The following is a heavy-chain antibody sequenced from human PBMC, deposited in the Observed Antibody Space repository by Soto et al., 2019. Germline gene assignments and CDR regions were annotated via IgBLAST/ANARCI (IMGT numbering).Heavy chain of an antibody. Sequence: QVQLVDYGGGVVQPGRSLRLSCAASGFSFRSNAMHWVRRAPGKGLEWVAVILYDGSTKFYADSVKGRFTISRDNSRNTLFLQMDSLGTEDTGISYCARGDGYLIYYWGQGTLVTVSS. J-gene: IGHJ4*02. CDR3: ARGDGYLIYY. CDR1: GFSFRSNA. CDR2: ILYDGSTK. D-gene: IGHD5-18*01. V-gene: IGHV3-30-3*01.